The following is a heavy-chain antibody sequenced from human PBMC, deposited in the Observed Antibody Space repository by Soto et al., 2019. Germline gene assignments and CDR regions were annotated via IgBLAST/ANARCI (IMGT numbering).Heavy chain of an antibody. J-gene: IGHJ2*01. CDR1: GFTFSSYS. CDR3: ARDFIAAAPYWYFDL. V-gene: IGHV3-21*01. Sequence: EVQLVESGGGLVKPGGSLRLSCAASGFTFSSYSMNWVRQAPGKGLEWVSSISSSSSYIYYADSVKGRFTISRDNAKNSLYLQMNSLRDEDTAVYYCARDFIAAAPYWYFDLWGRGTLVTVSS. D-gene: IGHD6-13*01. CDR2: ISSSSSYI.